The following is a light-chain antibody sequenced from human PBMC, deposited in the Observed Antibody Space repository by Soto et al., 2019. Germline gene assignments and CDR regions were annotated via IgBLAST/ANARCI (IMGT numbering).Light chain of an antibody. J-gene: IGLJ2*01. V-gene: IGLV1-47*01. CDR1: ISKIGDKY. CDR3: AAWDDSMSEI. CDR2: RNN. Sequence: QSVLTQPPSASGTPGQRVTISCSGDISKIGDKYVHWYQQVPGTAPKLLIYRNNQRPSGVSDRFSGSKSGTSASLTISGLRSEDEADYYCAAWDDSMSEIFGGGTKLTVL.